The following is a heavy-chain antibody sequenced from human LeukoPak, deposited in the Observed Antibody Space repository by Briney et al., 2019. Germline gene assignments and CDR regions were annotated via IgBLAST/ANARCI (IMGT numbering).Heavy chain of an antibody. J-gene: IGHJ4*02. Sequence: PSETLSLTCTVSNGSISSSDYYWGWIRQPPGKGLQWIGSIFYSGSTFYNPSLRSRVTISVDTSKKQFSLKLSSVTAADTAVYYCARGPVRNPDPYFDYWGQGTLVTVSS. CDR2: IFYSGST. V-gene: IGHV4-39*07. D-gene: IGHD1-14*01. CDR3: ARGPVRNPDPYFDY. CDR1: NGSISSSDYY.